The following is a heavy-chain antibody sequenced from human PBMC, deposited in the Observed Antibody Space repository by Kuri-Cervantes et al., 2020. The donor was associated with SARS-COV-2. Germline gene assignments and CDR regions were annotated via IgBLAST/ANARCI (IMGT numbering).Heavy chain of an antibody. CDR2: ISYDGGNK. D-gene: IGHD3-3*01. J-gene: IGHJ4*02. CDR1: GFSFSSLP. V-gene: IGHV3-30-3*01. CDR3: ARGEVGEAYYDFWSGYYSGCVDY. Sequence: GESLKISCAASGFSFSSLPMHWVRQAPGKGLEWVAFISYDGGNKYYADSVKGRFTISRDNSKNTLYLQMNSLRAEDTAVYFCARGEVGEAYYDFWSGYYSGCVDYWGQGTLVTVSS.